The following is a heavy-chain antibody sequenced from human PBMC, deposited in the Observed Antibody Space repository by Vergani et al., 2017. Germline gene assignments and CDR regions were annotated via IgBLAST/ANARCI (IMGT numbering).Heavy chain of an antibody. D-gene: IGHD4-11*01. CDR3: ARVNTETNGHLYYYYYMDV. CDR1: GGSFTSLH. CDR2: IDHTGRP. Sequence: QVQLQQWGGGLLKPSETLSLTCVVNGGSFTSLHWTWIRQSPGEGLEWVGDIDHTGRPDYNPSLKSRLTMSVDKSRNQFSLTLNSVTATDTAIYFCARVNTETNGHLYYYYYMDVGGQGTAVTVS. J-gene: IGHJ6*03. V-gene: IGHV4-34*01.